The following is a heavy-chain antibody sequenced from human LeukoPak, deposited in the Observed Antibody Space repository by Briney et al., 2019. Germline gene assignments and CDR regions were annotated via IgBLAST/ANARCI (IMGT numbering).Heavy chain of an antibody. CDR3: ARGSSGLEGGDY. CDR2: IYYSGST. D-gene: IGHD6-19*01. Sequence: SETLSLTCTVSGGSISSYYWSWIRQPPGKGLEWIGYIYYSGSTNYNPSLKSRVTISVGTSKNQFSLKLSSVTAADTAVYYCARGSSGLEGGDYWGQGTLVTVSS. V-gene: IGHV4-59*01. CDR1: GGSISSYY. J-gene: IGHJ4*02.